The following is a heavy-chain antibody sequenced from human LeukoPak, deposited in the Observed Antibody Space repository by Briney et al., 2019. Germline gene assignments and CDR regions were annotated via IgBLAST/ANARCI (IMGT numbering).Heavy chain of an antibody. CDR3: ARGPYYDSSRFDY. V-gene: IGHV5-51*01. CDR2: IYPGDSDT. J-gene: IGHJ4*02. D-gene: IGHD3-22*01. CDR1: GYSFTSYW. Sequence: GESLQISCQGSGYSFTSYWIGWVRPMPGKGLEWMGIIYPGDSDTRYSPSFQGQVTISADKSISTAYLQWSSLKASDTAMYYCARGPYYDSSRFDYWGQGTLVTVSS.